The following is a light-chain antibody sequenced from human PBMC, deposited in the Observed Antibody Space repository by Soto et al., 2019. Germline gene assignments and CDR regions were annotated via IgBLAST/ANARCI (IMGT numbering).Light chain of an antibody. J-gene: IGLJ1*01. CDR3: SSYTSSSAPFYV. Sequence: SLLTQPSSVSGSPGQSITISCPGTSSDVGGYNYVSWYQQHPGKAPQLMIYDVNNRPSGVSNRFSGSKSGNTASLTISGLQAEDEADYYCSSYTSSSAPFYVFGTGTKVTVL. CDR1: SSDVGGYNY. V-gene: IGLV2-14*01. CDR2: DVN.